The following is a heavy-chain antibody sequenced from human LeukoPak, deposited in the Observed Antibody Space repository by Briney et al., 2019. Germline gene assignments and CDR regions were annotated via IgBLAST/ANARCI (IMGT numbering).Heavy chain of an antibody. V-gene: IGHV3-23*01. CDR2: ISGSGGST. J-gene: IGHJ4*02. Sequence: PGGSLRLSCAASGFTFSSYAMSWVRQAPGKGLEWVSAISGSGGSTYYADSVKGRFTISRDNSKNTLYPQMNSLRAEDTAVYYCAKDKDIVVVVALFDYWGQGTLVTVSS. D-gene: IGHD2-15*01. CDR3: AKDKDIVVVVALFDY. CDR1: GFTFSSYA.